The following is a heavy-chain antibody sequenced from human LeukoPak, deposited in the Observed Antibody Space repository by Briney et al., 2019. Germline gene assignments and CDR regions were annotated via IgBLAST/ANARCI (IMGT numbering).Heavy chain of an antibody. CDR1: GFTFSSYW. CDR3: ARSPISGYWYFDL. V-gene: IGHV3-7*01. Sequence: PGGSLRLSCAASGFTFSSYWMSWVRQAPGKGLEWVANIKQDGSEKYYVDSVKGRFTISRDNAKNSLYLQMNSLRAGDTAVYYCARSPISGYWYFDLWGRGTLVTVSS. CDR2: IKQDGSEK. D-gene: IGHD3-10*01. J-gene: IGHJ2*01.